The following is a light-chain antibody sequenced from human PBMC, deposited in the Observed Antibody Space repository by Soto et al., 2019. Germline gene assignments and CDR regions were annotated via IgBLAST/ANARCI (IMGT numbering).Light chain of an antibody. J-gene: IGKJ2*01. CDR1: ESIITN. CDR2: GAS. Sequence: EIVMTQSPATLSVSPGDRATVSCRASESIITNLAWYQQRPGQAPRLLIYGASTRATGIPARFSGSGYATEFTLTISSLESEDFAVYYCHQYNNRPPYTFGQGTQLEI. CDR3: HQYNNRPPYT. V-gene: IGKV3-15*01.